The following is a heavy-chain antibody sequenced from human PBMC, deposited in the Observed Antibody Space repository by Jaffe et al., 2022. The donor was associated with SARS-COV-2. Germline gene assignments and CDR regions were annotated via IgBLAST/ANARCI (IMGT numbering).Heavy chain of an antibody. V-gene: IGHV4-39*01. Sequence: QLQLQESGPGLVKPSETLSLTCTVSGGSISSSSYYWGWIRQPPGKGLEWIGSIYYSGSTYYNPSLKSRVTISVDTSKNQFSLKLSSVTAADTAVYYCARRGAGGNSYFDYWGQGTLVTVSS. CDR3: ARRGAGGNSYFDY. CDR1: GGSISSSSYY. CDR2: IYYSGST. J-gene: IGHJ4*02. D-gene: IGHD1-7*01.